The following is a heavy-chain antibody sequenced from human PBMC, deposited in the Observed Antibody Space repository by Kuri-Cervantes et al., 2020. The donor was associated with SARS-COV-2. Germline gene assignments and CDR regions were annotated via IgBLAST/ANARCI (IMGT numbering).Heavy chain of an antibody. J-gene: IGHJ4*02. CDR3: ARRNEVDSDDY. CDR2: INHSGST. D-gene: IGHD3/OR15-3a*01. Sequence: GSLRLSCAVYGGSFSGYYWSWIRQPPGKGLEWIGEINHSGSTNYNPSLKSRVTISVDTSKNQFSLKLSSVIAADTAVYYCARRNEVDSDDYWGQGTLVTVSS. V-gene: IGHV4-34*01. CDR1: GGSFSGYY.